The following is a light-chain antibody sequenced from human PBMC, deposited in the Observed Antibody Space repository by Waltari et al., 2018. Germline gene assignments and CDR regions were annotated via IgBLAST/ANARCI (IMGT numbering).Light chain of an antibody. CDR2: DAS. Sequence: IVLTQSPATLSSSPGERATLSCRASQSVSSYLAWYQQKPGQAPRLLIYDASNRATGIPARFSGSGSGTDFTLTISSLEPEDFAVYYCQQRSNWPPAITFGQGTRLEIK. J-gene: IGKJ5*01. V-gene: IGKV3-11*01. CDR3: QQRSNWPPAIT. CDR1: QSVSSY.